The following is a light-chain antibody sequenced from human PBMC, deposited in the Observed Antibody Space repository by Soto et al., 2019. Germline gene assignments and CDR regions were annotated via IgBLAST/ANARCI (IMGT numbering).Light chain of an antibody. CDR3: QQYNNWPPLT. CDR2: GAS. V-gene: IGKV3-15*01. CDR1: QSVSSN. Sequence: EIVMTQSPAKRSVSPGERATRSCRSGQSVSSNLAWYQQKPGQAPRLLIYGASTRATGIPARFSGSGSGTEFTRTISSLQSEDFAVYYCQQYNNWPPLTFGGGTKVDIK. J-gene: IGKJ4*01.